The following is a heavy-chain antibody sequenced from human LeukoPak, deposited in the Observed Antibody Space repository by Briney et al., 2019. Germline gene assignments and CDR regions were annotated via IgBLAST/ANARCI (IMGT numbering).Heavy chain of an antibody. CDR1: GITFGNNW. D-gene: IGHD4-11*01. V-gene: IGHV3-74*01. J-gene: IGHJ4*02. Sequence: GGSLRLSCAASGITFGNNWMHWVRQGPGKGLVWISRINSDGGGAIYADSVKGRFTISRDDSKNTLYLQMNSLRAEDTAVYYCAKAVKGANYFDYWGQGTLVTVSS. CDR2: INSDGGGA. CDR3: AKAVKGANYFDY.